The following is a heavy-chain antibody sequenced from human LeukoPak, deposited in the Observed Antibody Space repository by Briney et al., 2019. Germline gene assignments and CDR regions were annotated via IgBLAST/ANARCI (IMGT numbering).Heavy chain of an antibody. CDR1: GGSFSGYY. Sequence: SETLSLTCAVYGGSFSGYYWSWIRQPPGKGLEWIGEINHSGSTNYNPSLKSRVTISVDTSKNQFSLKLSSVTAADTAVYYCARDGHQDAFDIWGQGTMVTVSS. D-gene: IGHD2-2*01. CDR2: INHSGST. J-gene: IGHJ3*02. CDR3: ARDGHQDAFDI. V-gene: IGHV4-34*01.